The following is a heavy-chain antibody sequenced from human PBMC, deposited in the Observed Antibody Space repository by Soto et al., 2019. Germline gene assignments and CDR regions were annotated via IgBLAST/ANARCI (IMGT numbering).Heavy chain of an antibody. V-gene: IGHV3-11*01. J-gene: IGHJ3*02. CDR1: GFTFSDYY. D-gene: IGHD2-15*01. CDR3: ARVGIVVVVAATPKGAFDI. Sequence: GGSLRLSCAASGFTFSDYYMSWIRQAPGKGLEWVSYISSSGSTIYYADSVKGRFTISRDNAKNSLYLQMNSLRAEDTAVYYCARVGIVVVVAATPKGAFDIWGQGTMVTVSS. CDR2: ISSSGSTI.